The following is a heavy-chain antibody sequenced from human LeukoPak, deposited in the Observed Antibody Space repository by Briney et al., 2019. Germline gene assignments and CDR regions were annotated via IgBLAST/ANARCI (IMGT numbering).Heavy chain of an antibody. J-gene: IGHJ1*01. Sequence: GGSLRLSCAASGFTFSHYGMHWVRQAPGKGLEWVAVISYDRSNKYYADSVTGRFTISIDNSKNKHNLQMKSNSAENTDAYDYSKDPGGCSPKIGYLEHWGQGTLVSVCS. V-gene: IGHV3-30*18. CDR1: GFTFSHYG. CDR2: ISYDRSNK. CDR3: SKDPGGCSPKIGYLEH. D-gene: IGHD3-16*01.